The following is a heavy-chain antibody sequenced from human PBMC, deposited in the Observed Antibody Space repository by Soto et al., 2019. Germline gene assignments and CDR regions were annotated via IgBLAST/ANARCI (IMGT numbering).Heavy chain of an antibody. V-gene: IGHV1-2*02. CDR2: IIPNSGGA. CDR1: GSSFTTYY. J-gene: IGHJ4*02. D-gene: IGHD1-26*01. Sequence: ASVKVSCKASGSSFTTYYIHWVRQAPGQGLQWMGWIIPNSGGANYAQRFQGRVTMTRDTSISTAYMELSRLRSDDTAVYYCARVRAGATDYWGQGTLVTVSS. CDR3: ARVRAGATDY.